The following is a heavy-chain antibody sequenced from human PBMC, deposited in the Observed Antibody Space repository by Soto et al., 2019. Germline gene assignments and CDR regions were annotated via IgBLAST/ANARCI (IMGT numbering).Heavy chain of an antibody. CDR3: AHFVRQPAAAPQSGY. D-gene: IGHD6-25*01. CDR1: GFSLSTSGLG. J-gene: IGHJ4*02. CDR2: IYWDADK. V-gene: IGHV2-5*02. Sequence: QITLKESGPTLVKPTQTLTLTCTFSGFSLSTSGLGVGWIRQPPGKALKWVALIYWDADKRYSPSLKSRLTITKDNSKNQVVLTMTNMDHVDTATYYCAHFVRQPAAAPQSGYWGQGTLVTLSS.